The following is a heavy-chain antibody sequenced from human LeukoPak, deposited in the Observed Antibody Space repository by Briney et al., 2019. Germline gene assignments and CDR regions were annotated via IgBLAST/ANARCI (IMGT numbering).Heavy chain of an antibody. V-gene: IGHV1-8*03. CDR2: MNPNSGNT. D-gene: IGHD6-13*01. CDR1: GGTFSSYA. CDR3: ARGALAAAGDAFDI. J-gene: IGHJ3*02. Sequence: GSSVKVSCKASGGTFSSYAINWVRQATGQGLEWMGWMNPNSGNTGYAQKFQGRVTITRNTSISTAYMELSSLRSEDTAVYYCARGALAAAGDAFDIWGQGTMVTVSS.